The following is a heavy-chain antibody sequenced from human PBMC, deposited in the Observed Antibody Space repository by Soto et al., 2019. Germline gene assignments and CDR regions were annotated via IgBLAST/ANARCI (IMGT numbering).Heavy chain of an antibody. D-gene: IGHD2-2*01. J-gene: IGHJ3*02. CDR2: IYPGDSDT. Sequence: PGESLKISCKGSGYSFTSYWIGWVRQMPGKGLEWMGIIYPGDSDTRYSPSFQGQVTISADKSISTAYLQWSSLKASDTAMYYCATPVVPAATIWHAFDIWGQGTMVTVSS. CDR1: GYSFTSYW. CDR3: ATPVVPAATIWHAFDI. V-gene: IGHV5-51*01.